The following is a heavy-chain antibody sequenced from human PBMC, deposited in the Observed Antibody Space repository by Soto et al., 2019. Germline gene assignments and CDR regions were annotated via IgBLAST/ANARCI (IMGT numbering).Heavy chain of an antibody. CDR2: INNDGSEK. D-gene: IGHD2-8*01. V-gene: IGHV3-7*03. CDR1: GFTFSPYW. CDR3: ARGSNQDY. J-gene: IGHJ4*02. Sequence: EVQLVESGGDLVQPGGSLRLSCVASGFTFSPYWMSWVRLAPGRGLQWVATINNDGSEKYYADSVKGRFTISRDNARDSLYLQLTSLRAEDTAIYYCARGSNQDYWGQGTLVAVSS.